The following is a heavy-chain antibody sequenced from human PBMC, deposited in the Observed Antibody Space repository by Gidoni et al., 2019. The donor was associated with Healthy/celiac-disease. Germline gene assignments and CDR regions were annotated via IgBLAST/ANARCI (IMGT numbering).Heavy chain of an antibody. V-gene: IGHV3-23*01. CDR1: GFTFSSYA. D-gene: IGHD6-13*01. J-gene: IGHJ3*02. CDR3: AKDGISSSRAFDI. CDR2: ISGSGGST. Sequence: EVQLLVSGGGLVQPGWSLRLSCAASGFTFSSYAMSWVRQAPGKGLEWVSAISGSGGSTYYADSVKGRFTISRDNSKNTLYLQMNSLRAEDTAVYYCAKDGISSSRAFDIWGQGTMVTVSS.